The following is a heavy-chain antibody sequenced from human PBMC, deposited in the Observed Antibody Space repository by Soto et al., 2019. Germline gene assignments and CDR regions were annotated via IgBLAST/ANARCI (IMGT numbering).Heavy chain of an antibody. Sequence: QVQLVESGGGVVQPGRSLRLSCAASGFTFSSYAMHWVRQAPGKGLEWVAVISYDGSNKYYADSLKGRFTSSRDNSKNTLYLQRNSLRAEETGVYYCARDRGGSTMPGGVSGFDPWGQGTLVTVSS. CDR1: GFTFSSYA. CDR3: ARDRGGSTMPGGVSGFDP. D-gene: IGHD2-2*01. CDR2: ISYDGSNK. V-gene: IGHV3-30-3*01. J-gene: IGHJ5*02.